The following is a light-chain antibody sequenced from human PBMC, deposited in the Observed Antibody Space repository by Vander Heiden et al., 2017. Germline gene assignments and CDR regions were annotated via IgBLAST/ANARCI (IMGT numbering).Light chain of an antibody. J-gene: IGKJ4*01. V-gene: IGKV1-39*01. Sequence: DIQMTQSPSSLSAFVGDRVTITCRASQSISTYLNWYQRKPGKAPKLLIYAASSLQSGVPSRFSGSGSGTDFTLTISSLQPEDFASYYCQQSYSPPPVTFGGGTKVEIK. CDR3: QQSYSPPPVT. CDR2: AAS. CDR1: QSISTY.